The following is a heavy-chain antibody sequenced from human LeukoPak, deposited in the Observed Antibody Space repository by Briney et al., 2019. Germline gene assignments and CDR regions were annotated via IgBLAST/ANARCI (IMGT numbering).Heavy chain of an antibody. D-gene: IGHD3-22*01. Sequence: ASVKVSCKASGYTFTSYYMHWVRQAPGQGREWMGIINPSGGSTSYAQKFQGRVTMTRDTSTSTVYMELSSLRSEDTAVYYCAREVYYYDSSGYPNFDYWGQGTLVTVSS. V-gene: IGHV1-46*01. CDR1: GYTFTSYY. CDR3: AREVYYYDSSGYPNFDY. J-gene: IGHJ4*02. CDR2: INPSGGST.